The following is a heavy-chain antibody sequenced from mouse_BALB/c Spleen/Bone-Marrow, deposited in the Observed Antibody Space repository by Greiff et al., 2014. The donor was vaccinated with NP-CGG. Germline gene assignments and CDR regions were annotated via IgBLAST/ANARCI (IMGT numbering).Heavy chain of an antibody. CDR2: IDPANGNT. D-gene: IGHD1-1*01. CDR3: AAYYYGSSQLAY. Sequence: VHVKQSGAELVKPGASVKLSCTASGFNIKDTYMHWVKQRPEQGLEWIGGIDPANGNTKYDPKFQGKATITADTSSNTAYLQLSSLTSEDTAVYYCAAYYYGSSQLAYWGQGTLVTVSA. V-gene: IGHV14-3*02. CDR1: GFNIKDTY. J-gene: IGHJ3*01.